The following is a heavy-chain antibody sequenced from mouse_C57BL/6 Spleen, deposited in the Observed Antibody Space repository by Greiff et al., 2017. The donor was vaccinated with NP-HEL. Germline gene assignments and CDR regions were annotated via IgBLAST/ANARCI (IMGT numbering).Heavy chain of an antibody. Sequence: QVQLQQPGAELVRPGTSVKVSCKASGYAFTNYLLEWVKQRPGQGLEWIGVINPGSGGTNYNEKFKGKATLTADKSSSTAYMQLSRLTSEDSAVYFCARDYDYDGGSLFAYWGQRTLVAVSA. D-gene: IGHD2-4*01. J-gene: IGHJ3*01. V-gene: IGHV1-54*01. CDR1: GYAFTNYL. CDR3: ARDYDYDGGSLFAY. CDR2: INPGSGGT.